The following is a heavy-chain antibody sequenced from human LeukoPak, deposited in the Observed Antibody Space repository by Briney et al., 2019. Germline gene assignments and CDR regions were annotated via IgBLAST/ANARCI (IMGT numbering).Heavy chain of an antibody. CDR1: GGTFSSYA. D-gene: IGHD4-17*01. CDR2: IIPIFGTA. J-gene: IGHJ4*02. V-gene: IGHV1-69*13. Sequence: GASVKVSCKASGGTFSSYAISWVRQAPGQGLEWMGGIIPIFGTANYAQKFQGRVTITADESTSTAYMELSSLRSEDTAVYYCARMHHDYGDYPFGYWGQGTLVTVSS. CDR3: ARMHHDYGDYPFGY.